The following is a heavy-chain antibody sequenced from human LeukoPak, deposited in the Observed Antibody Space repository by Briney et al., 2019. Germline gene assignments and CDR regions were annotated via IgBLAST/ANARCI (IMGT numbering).Heavy chain of an antibody. D-gene: IGHD6-19*01. Sequence: PSETLSLTCTVSGDSISKYYWTWIRKPPGKRLERMGYIYYDGSTNSSPSLKSRVTISADTSKNQFSLRLSSVTAADTAVYYCASRLYTSGWGMDVWGKGTTVTVSS. V-gene: IGHV4-59*01. J-gene: IGHJ6*03. CDR3: ASRLYTSGWGMDV. CDR1: GDSISKYY. CDR2: IYYDGST.